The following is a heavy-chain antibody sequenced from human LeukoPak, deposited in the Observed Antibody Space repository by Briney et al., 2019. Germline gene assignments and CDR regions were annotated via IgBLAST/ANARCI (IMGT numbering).Heavy chain of an antibody. V-gene: IGHV4-4*08. D-gene: IGHD2-2*01. CDR1: GGSISSYY. CDR2: IYTSGST. Sequence: SETLSLTCTVSGGSISSYYWSWIRQPPGKGLEWIRRIYTSGSTNYNPSLKSRVTISVDTSKNQFSLKLSSVTAADTAVYYCARGPPMCSSTSCFPDAFDIWGQGTLVTVSS. J-gene: IGHJ3*02. CDR3: ARGPPMCSSTSCFPDAFDI.